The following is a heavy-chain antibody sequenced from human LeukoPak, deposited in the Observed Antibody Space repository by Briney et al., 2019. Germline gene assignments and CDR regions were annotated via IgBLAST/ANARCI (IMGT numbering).Heavy chain of an antibody. CDR2: IYSGGNM. CDR1: GFTVSSNH. V-gene: IGHV3-66*01. J-gene: IGHJ4*02. Sequence: GGSLRLSCAASGFTVSSNHMSWVRQAPGKGLEWVSVIYSGGNMYYADSVNGRFTISRDNAKNTLYLQMNSLRAGDTAVYYCARDRGGDSSGFPDYWGQGTLVTVSS. CDR3: ARDRGGDSSGFPDY. D-gene: IGHD3-22*01.